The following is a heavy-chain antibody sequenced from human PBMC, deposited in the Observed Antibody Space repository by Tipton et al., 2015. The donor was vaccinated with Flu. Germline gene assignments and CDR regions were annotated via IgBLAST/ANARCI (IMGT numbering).Heavy chain of an antibody. CDR3: ARDPSLGMPDYFDY. Sequence: GEALGSNYFWGWIRQPPGKGLEWIGNIFHTGSTYYNPSLKSRVTISVDTSKNQFSLKVFSVTAADTAVYYCARDPSLGMPDYFDYWGQGTLVTASS. D-gene: IGHD2-2*01. CDR1: GEALGSNYF. J-gene: IGHJ4*02. V-gene: IGHV4-38-2*02. CDR2: IFHTGST.